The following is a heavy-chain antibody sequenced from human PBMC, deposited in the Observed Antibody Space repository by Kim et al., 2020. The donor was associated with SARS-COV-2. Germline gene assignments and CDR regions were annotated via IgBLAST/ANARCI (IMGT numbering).Heavy chain of an antibody. V-gene: IGHV4-39*07. CDR3: ARNIVVVPAALTLPYYYYYGMDV. D-gene: IGHD2-2*01. J-gene: IGHJ6*02. CDR2: IYYSGST. CDR1: GGSISSSSYY. Sequence: SETLSLTCTVSGGSISSSSYYWGWIRQPPGKGLEWIGSIYYSGSTYYNPSLKSRVTISVDTSKNQFSLKLSSVTAADTAVYYCARNIVVVPAALTLPYYYYYGMDVWGQGTTVTVSS.